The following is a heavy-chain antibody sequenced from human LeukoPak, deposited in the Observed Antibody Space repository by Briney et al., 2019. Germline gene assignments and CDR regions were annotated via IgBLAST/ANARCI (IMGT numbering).Heavy chain of an antibody. CDR1: GFTFSTCW. Sequence: GGSLRLSCAASGFTFSTCWMSWVRQAPGKGLEWVSGINWNGGSTGYADSVKGRFTISRDNAKNSLYLQMNSLRAEDTALYYCARDVRIGGYGHGYWGQGTLVTVSS. CDR3: ARDVRIGGYGHGY. CDR2: INWNGGST. J-gene: IGHJ4*02. V-gene: IGHV3-20*04. D-gene: IGHD5-18*01.